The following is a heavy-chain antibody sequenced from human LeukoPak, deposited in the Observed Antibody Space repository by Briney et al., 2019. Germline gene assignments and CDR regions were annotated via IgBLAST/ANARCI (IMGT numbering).Heavy chain of an antibody. V-gene: IGHV3-23*01. CDR2: ISGSGGST. CDR1: GLTFSSYA. CDR3: AKEDYGDSDAFDI. Sequence: GGALRLSCAASGLTFSSYAMSWVRQAPGKGLEWVSAISGSGGSTYYADSVKGRFTISRDNSKNTLYLQMNSLRAEDTAAYYCAKEDYGDSDAFDIWGQGTMVTVSS. J-gene: IGHJ3*02. D-gene: IGHD4-17*01.